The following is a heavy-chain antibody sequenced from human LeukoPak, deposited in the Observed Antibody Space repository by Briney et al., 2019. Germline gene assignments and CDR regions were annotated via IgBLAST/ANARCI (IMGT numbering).Heavy chain of an antibody. CDR2: IYHSGST. CDR3: ARHVSPSDAFDI. J-gene: IGHJ3*02. Sequence: PSETLSLTCAVSGYSISSGYYWGWIRQPPGKGLEWIGSIYHSGSTYYNPSLKSRVTISVDTSKNQFSLKLSSVTAADTAVYYCARHVSPSDAFDIWGQGTMVTVSS. CDR1: GYSISSGYY. V-gene: IGHV4-38-2*01. D-gene: IGHD3-16*01.